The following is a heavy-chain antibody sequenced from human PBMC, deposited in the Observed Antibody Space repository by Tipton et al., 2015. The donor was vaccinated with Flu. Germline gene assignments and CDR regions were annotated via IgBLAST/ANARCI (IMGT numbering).Heavy chain of an antibody. D-gene: IGHD6-6*01. J-gene: IGHJ5*02. CDR2: INHSAST. CDR1: GGLFSGYF. V-gene: IGHV4-34*01. Sequence: GLVKPSETLSLTCAVYGGLFSGYFWSWIRQPPGKGLEWIAEINHSASTNYNPSLKSRVTISVDTSKSQFSLKLSSVTAADTAVYYCARGTRGIAPRRWFDPWGQGTQVTVSS. CDR3: ARGTRGIAPRRWFDP.